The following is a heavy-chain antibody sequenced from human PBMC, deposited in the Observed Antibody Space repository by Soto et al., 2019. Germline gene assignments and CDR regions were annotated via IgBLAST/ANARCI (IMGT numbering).Heavy chain of an antibody. J-gene: IGHJ5*02. CDR3: ARGSDLPSTIYDYGDYDVSNWFDP. D-gene: IGHD4-17*01. Sequence: GGSLRLSCAASGFTFSSYSMNWVRQAPGKGLEWVSYISSSSSTIYYADSVKGRFTISRDNAKNSLYLQMNSLRAEDTAVYYCARGSDLPSTIYDYGDYDVSNWFDPWGQGTLVTVSS. V-gene: IGHV3-48*01. CDR2: ISSSSSTI. CDR1: GFTFSSYS.